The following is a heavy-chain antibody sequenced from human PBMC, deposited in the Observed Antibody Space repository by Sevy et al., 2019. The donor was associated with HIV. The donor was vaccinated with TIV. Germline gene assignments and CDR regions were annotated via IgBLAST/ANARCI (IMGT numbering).Heavy chain of an antibody. CDR3: SMEDGYNYFDY. V-gene: IGHV3-15*07. D-gene: IGHD5-12*01. J-gene: IGHJ4*02. Sequence: GGSLRLSCAASGFTLNKAWMNWVRQAPGKGLEWAGRIKSETDGGTTDYAEPVKGRFSISRDDSKNTLYLQMNSLKIEDTAVYYCSMEDGYNYFDYWGQGALVTVSS. CDR2: IKSETDGGTT. CDR1: GFTLNKAW.